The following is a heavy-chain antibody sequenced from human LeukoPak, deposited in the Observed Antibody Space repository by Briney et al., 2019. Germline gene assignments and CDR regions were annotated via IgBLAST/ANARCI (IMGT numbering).Heavy chain of an antibody. Sequence: SETLSLTCTVSGGSISSYYWSWIRQPPGKGLEWIGYIDYSGSTNYNPSLKSRVTISVDTSKNQFSLKLSSVTAADTAVYYCARRNGYNDYWGQGTLVTVSS. D-gene: IGHD5-24*01. CDR2: IDYSGST. CDR3: ARRNGYNDY. V-gene: IGHV4-59*12. CDR1: GGSISSYY. J-gene: IGHJ4*02.